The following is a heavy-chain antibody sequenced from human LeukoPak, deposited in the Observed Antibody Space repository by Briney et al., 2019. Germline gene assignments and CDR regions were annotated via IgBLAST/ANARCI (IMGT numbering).Heavy chain of an antibody. V-gene: IGHV4-59*01. CDR1: GGSISSYY. Sequence: PSETLSLTCTVSGGSISSYYWSWIRQPPGKGLEWIGYIYYSGSTNYNPSLKSRVTISVDTSKNQFSLKLSSVTAAATAVYYCARGRIVVVPAAPSVDPWGQGTLVTVSS. CDR3: ARGRIVVVPAAPSVDP. D-gene: IGHD2-2*01. CDR2: IYYSGST. J-gene: IGHJ5*02.